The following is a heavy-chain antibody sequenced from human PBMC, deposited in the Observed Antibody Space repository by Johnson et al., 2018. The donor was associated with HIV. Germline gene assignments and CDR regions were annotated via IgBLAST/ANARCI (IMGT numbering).Heavy chain of an antibody. CDR1: GFTISGYY. D-gene: IGHD2-15*01. CDR2: IRFDGSNK. V-gene: IGHV3-30*02. J-gene: IGHJ3*02. CDR3: ARGRKDIEAADGLDNDAFDM. Sequence: QVQLVESGGGLVQPGGSLRLSCAASGFTISGYYMSWVRQAPGKVPEWVAFIRFDGSNKYYADSVKGRFTISRDDSKNTLFLQMNSLRPEDTAVYYCARGRKDIEAADGLDNDAFDMWGQGTLVTVSS.